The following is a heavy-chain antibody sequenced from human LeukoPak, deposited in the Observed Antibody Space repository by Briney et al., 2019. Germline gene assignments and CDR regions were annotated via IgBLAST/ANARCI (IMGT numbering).Heavy chain of an antibody. Sequence: PGGSLRLSCAASGFTFSSYGMHWVRQAPGKGLEWVAVISYDGSNKYYADSVKGRFTISRDNSKNTLYLQMNSLRAEDTAMYYCAKDYYGSGSYAYWGQGTLVTVSS. CDR3: AKDYYGSGSYAY. D-gene: IGHD3-10*01. CDR2: ISYDGSNK. CDR1: GFTFSSYG. V-gene: IGHV3-30*18. J-gene: IGHJ4*02.